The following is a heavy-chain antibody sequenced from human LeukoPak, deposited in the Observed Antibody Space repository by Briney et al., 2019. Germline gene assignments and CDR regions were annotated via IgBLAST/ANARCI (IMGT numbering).Heavy chain of an antibody. CDR3: ARELWFGELSYFDY. J-gene: IGHJ4*02. CDR2: IYYSGST. D-gene: IGHD3-10*01. Sequence: TSETLSLTCTVSGGSISSGGYYWRWVRQHPGKGLEWIGYIYYSGSTYYNPSLKSRVTISVDTSKNQFSLKLSSVTAADTAVYYCARELWFGELSYFDYWGQGTLVTVSS. V-gene: IGHV4-31*03. CDR1: GGSISSGGYY.